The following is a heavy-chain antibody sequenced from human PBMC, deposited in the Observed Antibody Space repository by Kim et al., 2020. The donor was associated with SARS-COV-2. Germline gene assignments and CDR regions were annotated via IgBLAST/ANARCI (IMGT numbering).Heavy chain of an antibody. Sequence: SETLSLTCTVSGGSISSYYWSWIRQPPGKGLEWIGYIYYSGSTNYNPSLKSRVTISVDTSKNQFSLKLSSVTAADTAVYYCARGEGDYGNWFDPWGQGTLVTVSS. V-gene: IGHV4-59*01. CDR2: IYYSGST. J-gene: IGHJ5*02. CDR1: GGSISSYY. D-gene: IGHD4-17*01. CDR3: ARGEGDYGNWFDP.